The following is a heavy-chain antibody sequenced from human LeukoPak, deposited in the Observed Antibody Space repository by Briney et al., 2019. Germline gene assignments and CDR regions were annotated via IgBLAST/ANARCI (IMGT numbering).Heavy chain of an antibody. CDR2: ISWDGGST. Sequence: RGSLRLSCAASGFTFDDYTMHWVRQAPGKGLEWVSLISWDGGSTYYADSVKGRFTISRDNSKNSLYLQMNSLRTEDTALYYCATTYCSSTSCPYYYYGMDVWGRGTTDTVSS. CDR1: GFTFDDYT. D-gene: IGHD2-2*01. V-gene: IGHV3-43*01. J-gene: IGHJ6*02. CDR3: ATTYCSSTSCPYYYYGMDV.